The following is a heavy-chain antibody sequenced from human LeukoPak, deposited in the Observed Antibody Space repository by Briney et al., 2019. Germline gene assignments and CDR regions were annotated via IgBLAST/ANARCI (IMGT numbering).Heavy chain of an antibody. Sequence: GSLRLSCAASGFTFSSYEMNWVRQAPGKGLEWVSYISSSGSTIYYADSVKGRFTISRDNAKNSLYLQMNSLRAEDTAVYYCARSQPRLSDAFAIWGQGTMVTVSS. CDR3: ARSQPRLSDAFAI. V-gene: IGHV3-48*03. CDR2: ISSSGSTI. J-gene: IGHJ3*02. D-gene: IGHD6-6*01. CDR1: GFTFSSYE.